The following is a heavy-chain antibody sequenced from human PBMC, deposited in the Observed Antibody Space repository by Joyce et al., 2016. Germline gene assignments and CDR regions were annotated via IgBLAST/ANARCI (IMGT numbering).Heavy chain of an antibody. CDR1: GKSLSGWP. CDR2: FHPEDGDT. D-gene: IGHD3-16*01. Sequence: QVQLAQSGPEVKKPGASVKVSCKVSGKSLSGWPKHWVRHFPGKGLEWLGGFHPEDGDTMYAENLPGRVTMTEDTSTDTGYMELNSLTFEDTAVYYCAISSVHGWGVWVSWGQGTLVTVSS. J-gene: IGHJ5*02. V-gene: IGHV1-24*01. CDR3: AISSVHGWGVWVS.